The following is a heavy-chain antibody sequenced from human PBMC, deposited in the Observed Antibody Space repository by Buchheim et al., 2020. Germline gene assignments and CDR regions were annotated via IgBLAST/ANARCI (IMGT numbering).Heavy chain of an antibody. J-gene: IGHJ4*02. V-gene: IGHV3-48*01. CDR2: ISSTSHTI. D-gene: IGHD4-17*01. CDR1: GFTFSSYG. Sequence: EVQLVESGGGLVQSGGSLRLSCAASGFTFSSYGMTWVRQAPGKGLEWVSFISSTSHTIYYADSVKGRFTISRDSAKNSLYLQMNSLRAEDTAVYYCARDPRGDGDYAVDYWDQGT. CDR3: ARDPRGDGDYAVDY.